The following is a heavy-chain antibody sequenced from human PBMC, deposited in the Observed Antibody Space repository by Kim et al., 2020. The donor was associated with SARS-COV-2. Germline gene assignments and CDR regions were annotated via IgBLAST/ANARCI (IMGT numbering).Heavy chain of an antibody. Sequence: GGSLRLSCAASGFTFSSYGMHWVRQAPGKGLEWVAVIWYDGSNKYYADSGKGRFTISRDNSKNTLYLQMNSLRAEDTAVYYCARDLPFGESPHLDYWGQGTLVTVSS. CDR3: ARDLPFGESPHLDY. D-gene: IGHD3-10*01. J-gene: IGHJ4*02. CDR2: IWYDGSNK. V-gene: IGHV3-33*01. CDR1: GFTFSSYG.